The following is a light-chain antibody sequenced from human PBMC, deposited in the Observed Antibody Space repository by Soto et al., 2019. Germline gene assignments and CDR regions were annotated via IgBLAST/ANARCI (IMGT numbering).Light chain of an antibody. J-gene: IGKJ2*01. V-gene: IGKV1-39*01. CDR2: SAS. Sequence: DIQLTQSPSSLSASVGDRVTITCRASQSMSDSLNWYQQKSGKAPKLLIYSASSLESGVPSRFSGSGSGTDFTLTISSPQPEDFGTYFCQQSYSNSYTFGQGTTLEIK. CDR3: QQSYSNSYT. CDR1: QSMSDS.